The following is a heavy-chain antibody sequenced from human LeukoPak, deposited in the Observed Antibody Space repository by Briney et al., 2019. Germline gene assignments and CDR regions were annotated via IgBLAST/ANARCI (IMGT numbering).Heavy chain of an antibody. Sequence: SETLSLTCTVSGGSISSSSYYWGGFPQPPGKGRRGIGSIYYSGSTYYNPSLKSRVTISVDTSKNQFSLKLSFVTAADTAVYYCARHIDFWSGYEGDYWGQGTLVTVSS. CDR3: ARHIDFWSGYEGDY. J-gene: IGHJ4*02. CDR2: IYYSGST. V-gene: IGHV4-39*01. D-gene: IGHD3-3*01. CDR1: GGSISSSSYY.